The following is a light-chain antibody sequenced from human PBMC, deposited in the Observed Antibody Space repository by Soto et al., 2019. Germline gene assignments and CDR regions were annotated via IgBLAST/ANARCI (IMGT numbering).Light chain of an antibody. CDR1: QDSSTW. J-gene: IGKJ2*01. CDR3: QQANSSPYT. Sequence: DIQLTQSPSSVSASVGDTVTITCRASQDSSTWLAWYQQKPGNAPKLLVYAASTLQSGVPSRFSGSGSGTEFTLTINSLQREDFAIYYCQQANSSPYTFGQGTILEIK. CDR2: AAS. V-gene: IGKV1D-12*01.